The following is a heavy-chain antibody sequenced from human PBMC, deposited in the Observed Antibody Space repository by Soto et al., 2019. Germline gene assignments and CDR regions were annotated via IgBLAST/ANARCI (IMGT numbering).Heavy chain of an antibody. CDR3: ATGDTGVSLVRGVDGMDV. V-gene: IGHV3-15*07. D-gene: IGHD3-10*01. Sequence: EVQLGESGGGLVKPGGSLRLSCAASGFTFMNAWMNWFRQAPVKGLEWVGRIESKTDGETADYAAPVKGRFTISGDDSNTTLYLQMNNLKTEDTAVYYCATGDTGVSLVRGVDGMDVWGQGTTVTVSP. CDR2: IESKTDGETA. CDR1: GFTFMNAW. J-gene: IGHJ6*01.